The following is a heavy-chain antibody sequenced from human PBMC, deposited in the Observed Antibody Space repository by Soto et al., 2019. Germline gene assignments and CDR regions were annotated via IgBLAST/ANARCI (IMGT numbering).Heavy chain of an antibody. Sequence: EVQLVESGGGLVQPGRSLRLSCAASGFTFDDYAMHWVRQAPGKGLEWVSGISWNSGSIGYADSVKGRFTISRDNAKNSLYLQMNSLRAEDTALYYCVSWVSAHFDYWGQGTLVTVSS. CDR1: GFTFDDYA. D-gene: IGHD2-8*01. CDR2: ISWNSGSI. CDR3: VSWVSAHFDY. J-gene: IGHJ4*02. V-gene: IGHV3-9*01.